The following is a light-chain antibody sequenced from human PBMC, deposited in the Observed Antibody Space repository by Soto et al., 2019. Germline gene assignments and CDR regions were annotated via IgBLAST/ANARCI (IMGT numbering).Light chain of an antibody. CDR2: GAS. CDR1: HTVSSS. Sequence: EIVMTQSPATLSVSPGERATLSCRAGHTVSSSLAWYQRKPGQAPRLLIYGASTGATDIPARFSGSGSGTDFSLTISSLQSEDFAVYYCLQYHKWPLTFGGGTKVDSK. CDR3: LQYHKWPLT. J-gene: IGKJ4*01. V-gene: IGKV3-15*01.